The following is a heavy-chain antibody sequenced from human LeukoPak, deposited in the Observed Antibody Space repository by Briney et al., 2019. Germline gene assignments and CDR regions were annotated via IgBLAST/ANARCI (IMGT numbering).Heavy chain of an antibody. J-gene: IGHJ5*02. CDR3: ARGRDSSWYESWFDP. Sequence: SETLSLTCSVSGGSISSNSYYWVWIRQPPGKGLEWIGTISYSGSTYYNPSLKSRVTISVDTSKNQFSLRLRSVTAADTAVYYCARGRDSSWYESWFDPWGQGTLVTVSS. CDR1: GGSISSNSYY. CDR2: ISYSGST. D-gene: IGHD6-13*01. V-gene: IGHV4-39*07.